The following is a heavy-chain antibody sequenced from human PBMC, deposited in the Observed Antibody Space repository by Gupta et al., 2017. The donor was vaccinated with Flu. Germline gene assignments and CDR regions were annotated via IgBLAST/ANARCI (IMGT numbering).Heavy chain of an antibody. J-gene: IGHJ6*02. CDR3: AKVEYSSSYYYYYGMDV. D-gene: IGHD6-6*01. CDR2: ISGGGSST. CDR1: A. Sequence: AMTWVRQAPGKGLEWVSAISGGGSSTYYADSVKGRFTISRDNSKNTLYLQMNSLRVEDTAVYYCAKVEYSSSYYYYYGMDVWGQGTTVTVSS. V-gene: IGHV3-23*01.